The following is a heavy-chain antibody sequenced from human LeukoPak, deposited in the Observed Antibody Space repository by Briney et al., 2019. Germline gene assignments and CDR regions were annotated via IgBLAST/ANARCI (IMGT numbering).Heavy chain of an antibody. V-gene: IGHV4-59*01. D-gene: IGHD3-9*01. CDR2: IYYSGST. Sequence: SETLSLTCSVSGDSISRYYWSWIRQPPGKGLEWSGYIYYSGSTKYNPSLTSRVSISVDTSKTQFSLKLTSVTAADTAVYYCARYNILTASDYWGQGILVTVSS. CDR1: GDSISRYY. J-gene: IGHJ4*02. CDR3: ARYNILTASDY.